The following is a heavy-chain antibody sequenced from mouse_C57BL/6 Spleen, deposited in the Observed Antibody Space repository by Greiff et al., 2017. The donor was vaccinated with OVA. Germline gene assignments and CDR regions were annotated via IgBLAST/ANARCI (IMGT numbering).Heavy chain of an antibody. CDR2: IHPNSGST. V-gene: IGHV1-64*01. CDR3: ARERVYYYASYAMDY. CDR1: GYTFTSYW. Sequence: QVQLQQPGAELVKPGASVKLSCKASGYTFTSYWMHWVKQRPGQGLEWIGMIHPNSGSTNYNEKFKSKATLTVDKSSSTAYMQLSSLTSEDSAVYYCARERVYYYASYAMDYWGQGTSVTVSS. J-gene: IGHJ4*01. D-gene: IGHD1-1*01.